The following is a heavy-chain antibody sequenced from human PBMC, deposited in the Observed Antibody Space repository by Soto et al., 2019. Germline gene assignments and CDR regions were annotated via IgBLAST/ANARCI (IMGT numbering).Heavy chain of an antibody. Sequence: SETLSLTCAVSGGSISSSNWWSWVRQPPGKGLEWIGEIYHSGSTNYNPSLKSRVTISVDKSKNQFSLKLSSVTAADTAVYYCARGYSSSWTHWYYYYGMDVWGQGTTVTVSS. D-gene: IGHD6-13*01. CDR2: IYHSGST. CDR1: GGSISSSNW. V-gene: IGHV4-4*02. J-gene: IGHJ6*02. CDR3: ARGYSSSWTHWYYYYGMDV.